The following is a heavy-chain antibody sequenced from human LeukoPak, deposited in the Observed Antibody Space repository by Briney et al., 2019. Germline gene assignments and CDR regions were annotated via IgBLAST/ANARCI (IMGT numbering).Heavy chain of an antibody. D-gene: IGHD6-19*01. CDR1: GGSFSGYS. CDR3: ASRPFGYSSCWPIEDIH. Sequence: SSETLSLTCAVYGGSFSGYSWSWIRQPPGKGLEWIGEIYHRGSTNVNPYLKSEHAISVDTSKNRFSLNLSSGTAPDMAVYYCASRPFGYSSCWPIEDIHWGLGTLVTVSS. CDR2: IYHRGST. V-gene: IGHV4-34*01. J-gene: IGHJ4*02.